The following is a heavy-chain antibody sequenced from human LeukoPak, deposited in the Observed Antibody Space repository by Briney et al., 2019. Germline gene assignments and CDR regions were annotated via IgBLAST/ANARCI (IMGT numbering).Heavy chain of an antibody. D-gene: IGHD6-13*01. Sequence: GGSLRLSCAASGFTFSSYAMSWVRQAPGKGLEWVSAISGSGGSTYYADSVKGRFTISRDNSKNTLYLQMNSLRAEDTAVYYCAKDLRSSSWYCCFDYWGQGTLVTVSS. CDR3: AKDLRSSSWYCCFDY. CDR1: GFTFSSYA. V-gene: IGHV3-23*01. J-gene: IGHJ4*02. CDR2: ISGSGGST.